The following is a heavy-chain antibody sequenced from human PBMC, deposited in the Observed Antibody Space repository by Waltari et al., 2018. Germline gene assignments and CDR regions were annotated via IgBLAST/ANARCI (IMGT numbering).Heavy chain of an antibody. D-gene: IGHD1-26*01. CDR3: ARVGWEWNDYYYGLDV. V-gene: IGHV4-4*02. CDR2: IYQRGST. CDR1: GFTFNSNG. Sequence: QVQLVESGGGMVQPGRSLRLSCAASGFTFNSNGMHWVRQPPGKGLEGIGEIYQRGSTNYNPSLKSRVTMSVDTSKNQFSLKLNSVTAADTAVYYCARVGWEWNDYYYGLDVWGQGTTVTVSS. J-gene: IGHJ6*02.